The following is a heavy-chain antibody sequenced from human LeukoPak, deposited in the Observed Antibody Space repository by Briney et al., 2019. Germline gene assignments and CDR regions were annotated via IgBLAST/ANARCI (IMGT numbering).Heavy chain of an antibody. CDR1: GFTFSSYA. CDR2: ISYDGSNK. Sequence: GRSLRLSCAASGFTFSSYAMHWVRQAPGKGLEWVAVISYDGSNKYYADSVKGRFTISRDNSKNTLYLQMNSLRAEDTAVYYCAAEPYCGGDYLYFQHWGQGTLVTVSS. D-gene: IGHD2-21*02. CDR3: AAEPYCGGDYLYFQH. J-gene: IGHJ1*01. V-gene: IGHV3-30-3*01.